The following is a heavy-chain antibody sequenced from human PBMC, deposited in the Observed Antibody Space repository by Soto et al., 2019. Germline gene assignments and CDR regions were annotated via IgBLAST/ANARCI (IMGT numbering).Heavy chain of an antibody. CDR2: INPSGGST. D-gene: IGHD3-3*01. V-gene: IGHV1-46*01. CDR3: ARVLNQKYYDFWSGYYTGSAPGYYYGMDV. J-gene: IGHJ6*02. Sequence: ASVKVSCKASGYTFTSYYMYWVRQAPGQGLEWMGIINPSGGSTSYAQKFQGRVTMTRDTSTSTVYMELSSLRSEDTAVYYCARVLNQKYYDFWSGYYTGSAPGYYYGMDVWGQGTTVTVSS. CDR1: GYTFTSYY.